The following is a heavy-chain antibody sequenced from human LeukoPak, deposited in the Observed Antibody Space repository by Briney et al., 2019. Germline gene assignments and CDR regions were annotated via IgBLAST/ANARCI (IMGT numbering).Heavy chain of an antibody. J-gene: IGHJ4*02. CDR3: ARGLGPSYYDILTGYYIDY. CDR2: INHSGST. Sequence: SETLSLTCAVYGGSFSGYYWSWIRQPPGKGLEWMGEINHSGSTNYNPSLKSRVTISVDTSKNQFSLKLSSVTAADTAVYYCARGLGPSYYDILTGYYIDYWGQGTLVTVSS. V-gene: IGHV4-34*01. CDR1: GGSFSGYY. D-gene: IGHD3-9*01.